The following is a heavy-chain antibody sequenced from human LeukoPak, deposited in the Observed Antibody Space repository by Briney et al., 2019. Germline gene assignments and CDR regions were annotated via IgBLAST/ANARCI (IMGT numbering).Heavy chain of an antibody. V-gene: IGHV4-4*07. CDR3: ARDGAGKDYYYYMDV. J-gene: IGHJ6*03. CDR2: IYTSGST. Sequence: PSETLSLTCTVSGGSISRYYWGWIRQPAGKGQEWIGRIYTSGSTNYNPALKRRVTMSVDTSKNQFSLKLSSVTAADTAVYYCARDGAGKDYYYYMDVWGKGTTVTVSS. D-gene: IGHD6-13*01. CDR1: GGSISRYY.